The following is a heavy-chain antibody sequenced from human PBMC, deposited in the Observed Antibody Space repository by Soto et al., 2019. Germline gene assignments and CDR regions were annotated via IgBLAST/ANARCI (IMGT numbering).Heavy chain of an antibody. V-gene: IGHV4-30-2*01. CDR2: IYHSGST. J-gene: IGHJ5*02. D-gene: IGHD3-10*01. CDR3: ARGYSGSYYNPFDP. CDR1: GGSISSGGYS. Sequence: SETLSLTCAVSGGSISSGGYSWSWIRQPPGKGLEWIVYIYHSGSTYYNPSLKSRVTISVDRSKNQFSLKLSSVTAADTAVYYCARGYSGSYYNPFDPWGQGTLVTVS.